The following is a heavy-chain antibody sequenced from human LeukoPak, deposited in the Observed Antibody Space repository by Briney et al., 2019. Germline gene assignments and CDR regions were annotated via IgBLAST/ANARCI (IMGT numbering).Heavy chain of an antibody. D-gene: IGHD3-10*01. CDR3: AREIMVRGVITPFDY. CDR1: GFTFSSYS. V-gene: IGHV3-21*01. Sequence: PGGSLRLSCAASGFTFSSYSMNWVRQAPGKGLEWVSSISSSSSHIYYADSVKGRFTISRDNAKNSLYLQMNSLRAEDTAVYYCAREIMVRGVITPFDYWGQGTLVTVSS. CDR2: ISSSSSHI. J-gene: IGHJ4*02.